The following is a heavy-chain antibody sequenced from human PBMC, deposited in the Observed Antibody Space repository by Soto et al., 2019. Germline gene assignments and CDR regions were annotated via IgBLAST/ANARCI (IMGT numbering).Heavy chain of an antibody. CDR1: GYTFTSYY. V-gene: IGHV1-46*03. J-gene: IGHJ5*02. D-gene: IGHD3-3*01. CDR3: AVEDYDFWSFDP. Sequence: VASVKVSCKASGYTFTSYYMHWVRQAPGQGLEWMGIINPSGGSTSYAQKFQGRVTMTRDTSTSTVYMELSSLRSEDTAVYYCAVEDYDFWSFDPWGQGTLVTVSS. CDR2: INPSGGST.